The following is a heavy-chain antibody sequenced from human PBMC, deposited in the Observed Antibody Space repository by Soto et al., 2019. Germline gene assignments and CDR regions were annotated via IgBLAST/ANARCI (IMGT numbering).Heavy chain of an antibody. CDR1: GFTFSSYA. V-gene: IGHV3-23*01. D-gene: IGHD2-21*01. CDR2: ISGGGSST. Sequence: PGGSLRLSCAASGFTFSSYAMSWVRQAPGKGLEWVSTISGGGSSTYYADSVKGRFTISRDNSKNTLYLQMNSLRAEDTAVYYCARGGLWYSYYGMDVWGQGTTVTVSS. CDR3: ARGGLWYSYYGMDV. J-gene: IGHJ6*02.